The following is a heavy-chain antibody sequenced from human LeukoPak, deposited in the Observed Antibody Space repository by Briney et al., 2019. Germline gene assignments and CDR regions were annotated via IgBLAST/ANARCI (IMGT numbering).Heavy chain of an antibody. D-gene: IGHD4-17*01. CDR3: ARGDYGDYGHFMDV. Sequence: GASVKVSCKASGGTFSSYTISWVRQAPGQGLEWMGRIIPIFDSVNHAQRFQGRVTITVDKSTSTVYMELSRLRYEDRAVYYCARGDYGDYGHFMDVWGERTTVIVSS. V-gene: IGHV1-69*08. CDR2: IIPIFDSV. CDR1: GGTFSSYT. J-gene: IGHJ6*03.